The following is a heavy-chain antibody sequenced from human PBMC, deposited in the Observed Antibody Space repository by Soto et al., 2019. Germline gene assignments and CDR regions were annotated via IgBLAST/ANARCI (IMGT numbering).Heavy chain of an antibody. J-gene: IGHJ6*02. CDR2: IYHSGST. Sequence: LETLSLTCAVSGGSISSSNWWSWVRQPPGKGLEWIGEIYHSGSTNYHPSLKSRVTISVDKSKNQFSLKLSSVTAADTAVYYCARELLRGYDLILSHGTDVWGQGTTVTVSS. D-gene: IGHD5-12*01. CDR3: ARELLRGYDLILSHGTDV. CDR1: GGSISSSNW. V-gene: IGHV4-4*02.